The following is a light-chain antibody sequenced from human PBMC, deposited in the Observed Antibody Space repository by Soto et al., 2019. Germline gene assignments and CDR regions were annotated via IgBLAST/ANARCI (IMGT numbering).Light chain of an antibody. V-gene: IGKV2-30*01. CDR2: KVS. CDR3: MQGTHWPPT. Sequence: DVVMTQSPLSLPVTLGQPASISCRSSQSLVYSDGIAYLSWFHQRPVQSPRRLIYKVSNRDSGVTDRFGGCGSGTDFTLKIRRVEAEYVGVYDGMQGTHWPPTFGRGTRVEIK. CDR1: QSLVYSDGIAY. J-gene: IGKJ1*01.